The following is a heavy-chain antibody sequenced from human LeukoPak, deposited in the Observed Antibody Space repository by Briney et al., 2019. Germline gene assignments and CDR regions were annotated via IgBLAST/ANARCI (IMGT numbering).Heavy chain of an antibody. CDR1: GFTFDNYG. D-gene: IGHD3-22*01. Sequence: GGSLRLSCAASGFTFDNYGMSWVRQAPGKGLEWVSGINWNGGSTGYADSVKGRFTISRDNAKNSLYLQMNSLRAEDTGSYYCARLFSYDSSGYPNNWGQGTLVTVSS. CDR2: INWNGGST. J-gene: IGHJ4*02. V-gene: IGHV3-20*04. CDR3: ARLFSYDSSGYPNN.